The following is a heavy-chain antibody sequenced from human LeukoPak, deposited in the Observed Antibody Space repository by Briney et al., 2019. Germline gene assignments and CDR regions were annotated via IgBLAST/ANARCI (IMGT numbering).Heavy chain of an antibody. CDR3: ATAHDYGERTYYYYYMDV. J-gene: IGHJ6*03. D-gene: IGHD4-17*01. Sequence: SVKVSCKASGGTFSSYAISWVRQAPGQGLEWMGGIIPIFGTANYAQKFQGRVTITADESTSTAYMELSSLRSEDTAVCYCATAHDYGERTYYYYYMDVWSKGTTVTVSS. V-gene: IGHV1-69*01. CDR1: GGTFSSYA. CDR2: IIPIFGTA.